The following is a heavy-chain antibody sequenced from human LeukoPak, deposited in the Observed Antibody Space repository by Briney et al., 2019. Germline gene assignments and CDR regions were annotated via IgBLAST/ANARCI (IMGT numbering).Heavy chain of an antibody. V-gene: IGHV1-69*16. CDR1: GGTFSSYT. CDR3: ARVGGPWGDYIDY. D-gene: IGHD4-17*01. J-gene: IGHJ4*02. CDR2: IIPILGIA. Sequence: SSVKVSSKASGGTFSSYTISWVRQAPGQGLEWMGRIIPILGIANYAQKFQGRVTITTDESTSTAYMELSSLRSEDTAVYYCARVGGPWGDYIDYWGQGTLVTVSS.